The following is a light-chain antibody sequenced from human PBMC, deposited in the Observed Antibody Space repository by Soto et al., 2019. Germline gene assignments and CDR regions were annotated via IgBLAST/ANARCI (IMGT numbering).Light chain of an antibody. V-gene: IGKV3-11*01. CDR3: QQRRDWPLFT. CDR2: DAS. CDR1: QSVDTY. J-gene: IGKJ3*01. Sequence: EIVLTQSPATLSLSPGERATLSCRASQSVDTYLAWYQEKPGQAPRLLIYDASNRATGIPARFSGSGSGTDFTLTISSLEPDYFALSDCQQRRDWPLFTFGPGTKVDVK.